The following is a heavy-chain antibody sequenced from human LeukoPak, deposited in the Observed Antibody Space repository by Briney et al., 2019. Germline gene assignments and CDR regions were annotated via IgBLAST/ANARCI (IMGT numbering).Heavy chain of an antibody. CDR2: ISFSGSPI. J-gene: IGHJ4*02. CDR1: GFTFSTYE. CDR3: ASGGISGWYY. V-gene: IGHV3-48*03. D-gene: IGHD6-19*01. Sequence: GGSLRLSCAASGFTFSTYEMNWVRQAPGKGLEWVSYISFSGSPIYYADSLRGRFTISRDNAKNSLYLQMNSLRVEDTAVYCCASGGISGWYYWGQGTLVTVSS.